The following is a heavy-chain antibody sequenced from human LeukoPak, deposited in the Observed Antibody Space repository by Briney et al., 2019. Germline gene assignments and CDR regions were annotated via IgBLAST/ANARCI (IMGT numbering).Heavy chain of an antibody. D-gene: IGHD4-23*01. CDR3: AREDGGREIASVGI. CDR1: GFTFSSYA. J-gene: IGHJ4*02. V-gene: IGHV3-30-3*01. Sequence: GGSLRLSCAASGFTFSSYAMHWVRQAPGKGLERVAVISYDGSNKYYADSVKGRFTISRDNSKNTLYLQMNSLSVDDTAVYYCAREDGGREIASVGIWGQGTLVTVSS. CDR2: ISYDGSNK.